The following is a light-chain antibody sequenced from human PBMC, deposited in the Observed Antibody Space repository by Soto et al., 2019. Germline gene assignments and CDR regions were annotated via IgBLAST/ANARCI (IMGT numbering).Light chain of an antibody. V-gene: IGLV2-14*01. CDR1: SSDVGGYNS. CDR2: DVS. J-gene: IGLJ2*01. Sequence: QSVLTQPASVSGSPGQSITISCTGTSSDVGGYNSVSWYQQHPGKAPKLMIYDVSNWPSGVSNRFSGSKSGNTASLTISGLQTEDEADYHCSSYTTTTAVFGGGTKLTVL. CDR3: SSYTTTTAV.